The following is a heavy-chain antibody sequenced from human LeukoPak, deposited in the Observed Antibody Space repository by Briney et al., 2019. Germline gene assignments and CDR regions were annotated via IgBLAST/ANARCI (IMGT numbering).Heavy chain of an antibody. CDR3: ARDRRELQYYFVY. Sequence: GGSLRLSCAASGFTFSSYSMNWVRQAPGKGVEGVSYISSSSSNKYYEDSVKGRFTINRDNAKKSLYLQMNRLRGEDTGVYYCARDRRELQYYFVYWGQGTLVTVSS. V-gene: IGHV3-48*01. CDR2: ISSSSSNK. CDR1: GFTFSSYS. D-gene: IGHD1-26*01. J-gene: IGHJ4*02.